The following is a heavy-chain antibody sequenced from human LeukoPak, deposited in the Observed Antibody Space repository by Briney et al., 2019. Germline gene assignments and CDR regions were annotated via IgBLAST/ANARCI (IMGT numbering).Heavy chain of an antibody. CDR1: GFTFSNHW. CDR2: IKQDGSEK. J-gene: IGHJ5*02. CDR3: ARGFGGSPNWFDP. D-gene: IGHD1-26*01. V-gene: IGHV3-7*03. Sequence: PGGSLRLSCAASGFTFSNHWMTWVRQAPGKRLEWVANIKQDGSEKYYVDSVKGRFIISRDNAKNSLYLQMNSLRAEDTAVYYCARGFGGSPNWFDPWGQGTLVTVSS.